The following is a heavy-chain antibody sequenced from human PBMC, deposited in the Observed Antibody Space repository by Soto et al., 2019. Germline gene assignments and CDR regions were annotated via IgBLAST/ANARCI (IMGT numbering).Heavy chain of an antibody. V-gene: IGHV3-23*01. CDR3: AKRDRSNWSYFDY. CDR1: GVTFSNYA. J-gene: IGHJ4*02. D-gene: IGHD1-20*01. Sequence: GGSLRLSCAASGVTFSNYAMTWVRQAPGRGLEWVSVITGGGDTTYYADSVKGRFTISRDNSKNTLSLQMNSLRAEDTALYYCAKRDRSNWSYFDYWGQGTLVSVSS. CDR2: ITGGGDTT.